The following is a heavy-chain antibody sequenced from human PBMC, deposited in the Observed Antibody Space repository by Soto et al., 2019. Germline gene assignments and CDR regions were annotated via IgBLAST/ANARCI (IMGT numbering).Heavy chain of an antibody. CDR2: ISANGQGI. J-gene: IGHJ4*02. CDR3: AKDRNYPRDQFHY. CDR1: GFTFSTYA. V-gene: IGHV3-23*01. Sequence: GGSLRLSCAASGFTFSTYALSWVRQAPGKGLEWVSAISANGQGIYYADSVRGRFTISRDNSKNTIFLHMDSLRAEDTAVYYCAKDRNYPRDQFHYWGQGTLVTVSS. D-gene: IGHD1-7*01.